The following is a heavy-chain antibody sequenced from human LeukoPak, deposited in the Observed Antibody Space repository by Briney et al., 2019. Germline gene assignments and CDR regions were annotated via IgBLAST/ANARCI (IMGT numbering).Heavy chain of an antibody. J-gene: IGHJ4*02. CDR2: IKQDESEK. D-gene: IGHD1-1*01. CDR3: ARDKIEGPTKLDY. Sequence: GGSLRLSCAASGFTFSSYWMSWVRQAPGKGLDWLANIKQDESEKYYVDSVKGRFTISRDNAKNSLYLQMNSLRAEDTAVYYCARDKIEGPTKLDYWGQGILVTVSS. CDR1: GFTFSSYW. V-gene: IGHV3-7*01.